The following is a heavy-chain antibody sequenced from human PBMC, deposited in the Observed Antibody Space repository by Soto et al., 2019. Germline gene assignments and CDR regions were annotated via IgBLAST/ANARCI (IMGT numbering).Heavy chain of an antibody. D-gene: IGHD6-19*01. CDR1: GFTFSNFA. V-gene: IGHV3-23*01. Sequence: EVQLLESGGGFVQPGGSLTLSCAASGFTFSNFAMSWVRQAPGKGLEWVSSISHTGNTIYYADSVKGRFTISRDNSKNTVYLQMNSQRAEDTALYYCVKDQGSGWYCEYWGQGTQVTVSS. J-gene: IGHJ4*02. CDR2: ISHTGNTI. CDR3: VKDQGSGWYCEY.